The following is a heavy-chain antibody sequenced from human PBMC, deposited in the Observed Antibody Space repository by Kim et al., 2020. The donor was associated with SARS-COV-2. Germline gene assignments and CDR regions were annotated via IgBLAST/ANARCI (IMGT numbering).Heavy chain of an antibody. CDR1: GFTFCSYG. CDR2: IWYDGSNK. CDR3: ARDLLVGATSYGMDV. Sequence: GGSLRLSCAASGFTFCSYGMHWVRQAPGKGLEWVAVIWYDGSNKYYADSVKGRFTISRDNSKNTLYLQMNSLRAEDTAVYYCARDLLVGATSYGMDVWGQGTTVTVSS. D-gene: IGHD1-26*01. V-gene: IGHV3-33*01. J-gene: IGHJ6*02.